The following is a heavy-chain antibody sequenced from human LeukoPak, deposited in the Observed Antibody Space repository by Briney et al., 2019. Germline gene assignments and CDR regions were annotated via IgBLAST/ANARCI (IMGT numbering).Heavy chain of an antibody. Sequence: PSESLSLTCTVSGGSISSYYWSWIRRPAGKGLEWIGRIYTSGSTNDNPSLKSRVTMSVDTSKDQFSLKLSSVTAADTAVYYCAASKTVLFDPWGQGTLVTVSS. D-gene: IGHD4-17*01. V-gene: IGHV4-4*07. J-gene: IGHJ5*02. CDR2: IYTSGST. CDR3: AASKTVLFDP. CDR1: GGSISSYY.